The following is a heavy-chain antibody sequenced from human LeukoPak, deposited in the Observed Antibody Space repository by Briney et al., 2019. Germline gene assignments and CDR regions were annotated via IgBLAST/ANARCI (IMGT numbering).Heavy chain of an antibody. Sequence: GGSLRLSCAASGFGFSNYWMSWVRQAPGKGLEWVANVKPDGTKTWYLDSVKGRFVITRDNTKNSLSLQMNNLRVEDTAVYYCARDYPYDSWGQGTLVTVSS. CDR3: ARDYPYDS. D-gene: IGHD3-16*02. J-gene: IGHJ4*02. CDR1: GFGFSNYW. V-gene: IGHV3-7*01. CDR2: VKPDGTKT.